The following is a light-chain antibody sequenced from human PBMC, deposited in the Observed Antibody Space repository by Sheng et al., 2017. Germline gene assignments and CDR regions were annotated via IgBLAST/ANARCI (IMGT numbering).Light chain of an antibody. CDR3: QQSYSTLLT. CDR2: AAS. J-gene: IGKJ4*01. Sequence: DIQMTQSPSAMSASVGDRVTITCRASQGIGKHLAWFQQKPGKAPTSLIYAASSLQSGVPLKFSGSGSGTDFTLTISSLQPEDFATYYCQQSYSTLLTFGGGTKVEIK. CDR1: QGIGKH. V-gene: IGKV1-16*02.